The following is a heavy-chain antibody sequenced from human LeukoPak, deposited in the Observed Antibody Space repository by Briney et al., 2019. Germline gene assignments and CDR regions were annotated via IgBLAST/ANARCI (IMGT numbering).Heavy chain of an antibody. CDR1: GFTFSDYY. CDR3: AKLGIQLWFK. V-gene: IGHV3-11*01. CDR2: ISSSGKTI. J-gene: IGHJ4*02. D-gene: IGHD5-18*01. Sequence: GGSLRLSCAASGFTFSDYYMSWIRQAPGKGLEWVSYISSSGKTIYYADSVKGRFTISRDNSKNTLYLQMNSLRAEDTAVYYCAKLGIQLWFKWGQGTLVTVSS.